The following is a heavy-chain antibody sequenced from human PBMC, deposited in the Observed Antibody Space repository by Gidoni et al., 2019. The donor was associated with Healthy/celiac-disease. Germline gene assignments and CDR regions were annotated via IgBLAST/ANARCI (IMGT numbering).Heavy chain of an antibody. CDR3: ARDSLQGYFDY. V-gene: IGHV3-30*04. CDR2: ISYDGSNK. Sequence: QVQLVESGGGVVQPGRSLRLSCAASGFTFSSYAMHWVRQAPGKRLEWVAVISYDGSNKYYADSVKGRFTISRDNSKNTLYLQMNSLRAEDTAVYYCARDSLQGYFDYWGQGTLVTVSS. CDR1: GFTFSSYA. J-gene: IGHJ4*02.